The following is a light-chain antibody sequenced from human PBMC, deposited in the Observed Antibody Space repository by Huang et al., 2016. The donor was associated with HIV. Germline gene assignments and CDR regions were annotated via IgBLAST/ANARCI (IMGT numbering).Light chain of an antibody. V-gene: IGKV4-1*01. J-gene: IGKJ3*01. Sequence: DIVLTQSPDSLAVSLGERATINCKSSQSVLYSSNNKNYLAWYQQKPGQPPKLLIYWASTRESGVPDQFSGSGSGTDFTLTINSLRAEDVAVYYCQQYYNTPFTFGPGTKVDIK. CDR1: QSVLYSSNNKNY. CDR2: WAS. CDR3: QQYYNTPFT.